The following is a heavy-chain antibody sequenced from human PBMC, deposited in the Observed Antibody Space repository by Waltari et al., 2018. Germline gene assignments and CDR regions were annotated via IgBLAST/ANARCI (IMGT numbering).Heavy chain of an antibody. CDR1: GGTFSSYT. D-gene: IGHD4-17*01. CDR3: ARDGPDYGDYSWAFDI. CDR2: IIPSLGIA. V-gene: IGHV1-69*08. Sequence: QVQLVQSGAEVKKPGSSVKVSCKASGGTFSSYTISWVRQAPGQGLEWMGRIIPSLGIANYAQKFQGRVTITADKSTSTAYMELSSLRSEDTAVYYCARDGPDYGDYSWAFDIWGQGTMVTVSS. J-gene: IGHJ3*02.